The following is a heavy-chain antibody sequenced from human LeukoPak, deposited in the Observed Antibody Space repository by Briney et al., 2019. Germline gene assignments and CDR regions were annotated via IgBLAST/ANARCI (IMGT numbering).Heavy chain of an antibody. Sequence: EASVKVPCKASGYTFTGYYMHWVRQAPGQGLEWMGWINPSSGGTNYAQKFQGRVTMNRDTSISTAYMELSRLRSDDTAVYYCAKDQQGDLDYWGQGTLVTVSS. CDR2: INPSSGGT. CDR1: GYTFTGYY. D-gene: IGHD6-13*01. V-gene: IGHV1-2*02. CDR3: AKDQQGDLDY. J-gene: IGHJ4*02.